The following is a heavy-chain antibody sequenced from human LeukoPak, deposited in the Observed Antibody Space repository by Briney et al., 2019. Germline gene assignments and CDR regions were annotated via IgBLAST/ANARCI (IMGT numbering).Heavy chain of an antibody. Sequence: EASVKVSCEASGYTFTDHTIHWVRQAPGQGLEWMGCINPNIGTTNYANRFQGRLTVTRDTSINTAFMELGSLNPDDTAVFYCARRYDSRGPVTFDFWGQGTLVTVSS. CDR3: ARRYDSRGPVTFDF. D-gene: IGHD3-22*01. V-gene: IGHV1-2*02. CDR1: GYTFTDHT. CDR2: INPNIGTT. J-gene: IGHJ3*01.